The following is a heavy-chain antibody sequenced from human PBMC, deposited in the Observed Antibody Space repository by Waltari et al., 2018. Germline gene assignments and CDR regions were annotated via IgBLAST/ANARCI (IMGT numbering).Heavy chain of an antibody. Sequence: QVQLQESGPGLVKPSQTLSLTCTVSGGSISSGSYYWSWIRQPAGKGLEWIGYIYTSGSHNYNPSLKSRVTISVDTSKNQFSLKLSSVTAADTAVYYCASTTPRSTRNAYGDYYYYGMDVWGQGTTVTVSS. D-gene: IGHD4-17*01. CDR2: IYTSGSH. J-gene: IGHJ6*02. CDR1: GGSISSGSYY. CDR3: ASTTPRSTRNAYGDYYYYGMDV. V-gene: IGHV4-61*09.